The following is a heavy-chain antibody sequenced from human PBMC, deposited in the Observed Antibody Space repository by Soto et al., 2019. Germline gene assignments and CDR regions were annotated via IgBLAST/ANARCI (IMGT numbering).Heavy chain of an antibody. CDR2: LIPISGTA. CDR3: ARKLSTGWYDWFDP. CDR1: GGTFSNYA. V-gene: IGHV1-69*13. D-gene: IGHD6-19*01. Sequence: SVKVSCKASGGTFSNYAIAWVRQAPGQGLEWMGGLIPISGTANYAQKFQGRVTITADESTSTAYMELRSLRSEDTAVYFCARKLSTGWYDWFDPWGQGTLVTVSS. J-gene: IGHJ5*02.